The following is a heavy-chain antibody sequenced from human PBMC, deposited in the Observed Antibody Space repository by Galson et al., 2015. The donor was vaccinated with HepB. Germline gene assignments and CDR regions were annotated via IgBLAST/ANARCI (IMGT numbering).Heavy chain of an antibody. CDR3: ATVAMAGGGKYRWFDP. J-gene: IGHJ5*02. Sequence: SLRLSCAASGFTFSTYWMTWVRQAPGKGLEWVANINQEGSEKYYVDSVKGRFTISRDNARNSLYLQMGSLRAEDAAFYYCATVAMAGGGKYRWFDPWGQGTLVTVSS. CDR1: GFTFSTYW. CDR2: INQEGSEK. V-gene: IGHV3-7*03. D-gene: IGHD6-19*01.